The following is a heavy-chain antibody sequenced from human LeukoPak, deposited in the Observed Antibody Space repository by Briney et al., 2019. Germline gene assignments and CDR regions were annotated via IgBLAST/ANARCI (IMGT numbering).Heavy chain of an antibody. V-gene: IGHV1-24*01. D-gene: IGHD3-10*01. CDR3: ATGSYYGSGSFNWFDP. J-gene: IGHJ5*02. Sequence: ASVKVSCKVSGYTLTELSMHWVRQAPGKGLEWMGGFDPEDGETIYAQKFQGRVTMTEGTSTDTAYMELSSLRSEDTAVYYCATGSYYGSGSFNWFDPWGQGTLVTVSS. CDR2: FDPEDGET. CDR1: GYTLTELS.